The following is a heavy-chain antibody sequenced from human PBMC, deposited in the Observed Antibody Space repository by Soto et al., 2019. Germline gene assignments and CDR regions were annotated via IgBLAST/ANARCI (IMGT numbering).Heavy chain of an antibody. D-gene: IGHD5-12*01. V-gene: IGHV3-23*01. CDR3: AKATPSREYSGYDWGYDAFDI. CDR2: IRGSGGST. Sequence: GGSLRLSCAASGFTFSSYAMSWVRQAPGKGLEWVSAIRGSGGSTYYADSVKGRFTISRDNSKNTLYLQMNSLRAEDTAVYYCAKATPSREYSGYDWGYDAFDIWGQGTMVTVSS. J-gene: IGHJ3*02. CDR1: GFTFSSYA.